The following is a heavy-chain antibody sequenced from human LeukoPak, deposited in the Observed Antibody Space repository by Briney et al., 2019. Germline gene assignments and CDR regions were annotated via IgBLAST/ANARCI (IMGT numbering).Heavy chain of an antibody. CDR3: AKARVGEAGASDY. D-gene: IGHD6-13*01. CDR1: GFTFSSYW. CDR2: INTDGSST. V-gene: IGHV3-74*01. J-gene: IGHJ4*02. Sequence: GGSLRLSCAASGFTFSSYWMHWVRQAPGKGLVWVSRINTDGSSTSYADSVKGRFTISRDSSKNSLYLQMNSLRAEDTAVYYCAKARVGEAGASDYWGQGTLVTVSS.